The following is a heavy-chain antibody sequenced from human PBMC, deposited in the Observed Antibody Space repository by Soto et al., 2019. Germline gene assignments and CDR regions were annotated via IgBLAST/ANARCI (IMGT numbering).Heavy chain of an antibody. CDR1: GGTFSSYA. J-gene: IGHJ6*02. Sequence: QVQLVQSGAEVKKPGSSVKVSCKASGGTFSSYAISWVRQAPGQGLEWMGGIIPIFGTANYAQKFQGRVTITADESRRTAYRELSSLRSEDTAVYYCASPPTTENYYYYGMDVWGQGTTVTVSS. CDR3: ASPPTTENYYYYGMDV. V-gene: IGHV1-69*12. CDR2: IIPIFGTA. D-gene: IGHD4-17*01.